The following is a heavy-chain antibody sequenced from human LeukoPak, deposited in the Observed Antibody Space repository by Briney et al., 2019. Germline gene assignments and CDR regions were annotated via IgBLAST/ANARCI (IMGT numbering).Heavy chain of an antibody. D-gene: IGHD3-22*01. J-gene: IGHJ4*02. Sequence: SETLSLTCTVSGGFIRDSGYYWGWIRQPPGKGLEWIGTVFYSGRTYYNSSLQSRVTISVDTSKNQFSLRLSSVTAADTAVYYCASEQFYFDSGGFPSWGQGTLVTVSS. CDR1: GGFIRDSGYY. V-gene: IGHV4-39*07. CDR2: VFYSGRT. CDR3: ASEQFYFDSGGFPS.